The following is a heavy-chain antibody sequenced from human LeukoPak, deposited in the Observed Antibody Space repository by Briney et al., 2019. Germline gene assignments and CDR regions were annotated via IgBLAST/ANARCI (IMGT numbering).Heavy chain of an antibody. D-gene: IGHD6-13*01. CDR1: GFTFSSYG. Sequence: GGSLRLSCAASGFTFSSYGMSWVRQAPGKGLEWVSGISGSGGSTYYADSVKGRFTISRDNSKNTVYLQMNSLRDEDTAVYYWAKGGSSWFLPYGGRGPLVTVS. CDR2: ISGSGGST. J-gene: IGHJ4*02. V-gene: IGHV3-23*01. CDR3: AKGGSSWFLPY.